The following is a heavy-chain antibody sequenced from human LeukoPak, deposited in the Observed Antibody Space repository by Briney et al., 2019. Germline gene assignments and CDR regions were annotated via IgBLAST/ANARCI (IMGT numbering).Heavy chain of an antibody. CDR1: GIPFSDFY. Sequence: PGGSLRLSCVAAGIPFSDFYMNWIRQVPGKGLEWISYISSSSSYTDYAESVKGRFTISRDNAKSALYLQMNDLRVEDTAVYYCAAGTAADYWGQGTLVIVSS. J-gene: IGHJ4*02. CDR3: AAGTAADY. D-gene: IGHD6-25*01. V-gene: IGHV3-11*03. CDR2: ISSSSSYT.